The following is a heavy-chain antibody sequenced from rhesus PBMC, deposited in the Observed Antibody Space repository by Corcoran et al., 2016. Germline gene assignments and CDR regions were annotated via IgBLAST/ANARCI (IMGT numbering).Heavy chain of an antibody. J-gene: IGHJ4*01. CDR1: GFTFSNYD. CDR3: TVYRVI. Sequence: EVQLVESGGGLIQPGGSLRLSCVASGFTFSNYDVFWVCQAPGKGLELVSSITTTSTYIYFADSVRGRFTISRDNAKNSLSLQMSSLRAEDTAVYYCTVYRVIWGQGVPVTVSS. D-gene: IGHD1-1-1*01. CDR2: ITTTSTYI. V-gene: IGHV3S16*01.